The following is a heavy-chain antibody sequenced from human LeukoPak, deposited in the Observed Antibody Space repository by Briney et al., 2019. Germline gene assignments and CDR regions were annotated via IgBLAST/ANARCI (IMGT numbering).Heavy chain of an antibody. J-gene: IGHJ3*02. V-gene: IGHV4-59*02. D-gene: IGHD6-19*01. CDR3: ARDTRRSSGFSAFDI. Sequence: PGGSLRLSCEASGFTVSSNQMSWVRQAPGKGLEWIGYIYYSGSTNYNPSLKSRVTISVDTSKNQFSLKLSSVTAADTAVYYCARDTRRSSGFSAFDIWGQGTMVTVSS. CDR2: IYYSGST. CDR1: GFTVSSNQ.